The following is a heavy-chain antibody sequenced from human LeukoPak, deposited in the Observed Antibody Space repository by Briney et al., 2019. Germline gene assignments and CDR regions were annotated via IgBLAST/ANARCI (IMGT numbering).Heavy chain of an antibody. D-gene: IGHD3-10*01. V-gene: IGHV3-72*01. J-gene: IGHJ4*02. CDR3: ARLYGSGTSYNLDY. Sequence: PGGSLRLSCAASGFTFSDYSMDWVRQAPGKGLEWVGRTRNKANSHTTDYAASVKGRFTISRDDSKNSLYLQMTSLKTEDTAVYYCARLYGSGTSYNLDYWGQGTLVTVSS. CDR2: TRNKANSHTT. CDR1: GFTFSDYS.